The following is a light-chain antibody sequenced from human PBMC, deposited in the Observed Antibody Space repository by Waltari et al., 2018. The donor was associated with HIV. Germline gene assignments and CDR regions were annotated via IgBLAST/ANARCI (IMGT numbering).Light chain of an antibody. V-gene: IGKV1-12*01. J-gene: IGKJ2*01. CDR3: QQANSFPQT. CDR2: GAS. Sequence: IQLTQSPSSMSVYVGDRVTITCRASQGIITWLALYQQKPGKATRLLIYGASNLQRGVPSRFSGSGSVTDFTLTIRSLQPEDFATYYCQQANSFPQTFGQGTKLEVK. CDR1: QGIITW.